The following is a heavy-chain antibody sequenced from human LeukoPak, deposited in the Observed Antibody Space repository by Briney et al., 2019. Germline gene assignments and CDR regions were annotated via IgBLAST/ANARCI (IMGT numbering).Heavy chain of an antibody. Sequence: GASVKVSCKASGGTFSSYTISWVRQAPGQGLEWMGRIIPILGIANYAQKFQGRVTITADKSTSTAYMELSSLRSEDTAMYYCASLGSNDAFDIWGQGTMVTVSS. CDR1: GGTFSSYT. J-gene: IGHJ3*02. CDR3: ASLGSNDAFDI. V-gene: IGHV1-69*02. D-gene: IGHD3-10*01. CDR2: IIPILGIA.